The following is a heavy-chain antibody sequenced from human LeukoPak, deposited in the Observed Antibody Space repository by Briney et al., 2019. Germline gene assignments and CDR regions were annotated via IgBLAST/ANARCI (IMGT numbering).Heavy chain of an antibody. CDR2: INHSGST. CDR3: ARGRPSVY. CDR1: GGSISSYY. J-gene: IGHJ4*02. Sequence: SETLSLTCTVSGGSISSYYWSWIRQPPGKGLEWIGEINHSGSTNYNPSLKSRVTISVDTSKNQFSLKLSSVTAADTAVYYCARGRPSVYWGQGTLVTVSS. V-gene: IGHV4-34*01.